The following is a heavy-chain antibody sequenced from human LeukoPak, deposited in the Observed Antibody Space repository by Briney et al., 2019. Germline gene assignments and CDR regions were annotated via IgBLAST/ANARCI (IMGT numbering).Heavy chain of an antibody. Sequence: ASVKVSCKASGYTFTSYGISWVRQAPGQGLEWMGIINPSGGSTSYAQKFQGRVTMTRDTSTSTVYMELSSLRSEDTAVYYCAREEALYGMDVWGQGTTVTVSS. J-gene: IGHJ6*02. CDR2: INPSGGST. V-gene: IGHV1-46*01. CDR3: AREEALYGMDV. CDR1: GYTFTSYG.